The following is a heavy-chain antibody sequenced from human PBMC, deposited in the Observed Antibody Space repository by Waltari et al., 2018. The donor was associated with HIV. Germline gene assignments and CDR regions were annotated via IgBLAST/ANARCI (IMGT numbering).Heavy chain of an antibody. V-gene: IGHV3-21*02. CDR3: ARDSRGSTWSLNWFDP. CDR2: ISSSGNCK. D-gene: IGHD6-6*01. J-gene: IGHJ5*02. Sequence: EVQLVESWGGSVKPGASLRLSCLPSGFIFNSYSTNWVRQAPGKGPEWGSSISSSGNCKHYADSVKGRFTISRDNAENSLYLQMNGLRAEDTAIYYCARDSRGSTWSLNWFDPWGQGTLVTVSS. CDR1: GFIFNSYS.